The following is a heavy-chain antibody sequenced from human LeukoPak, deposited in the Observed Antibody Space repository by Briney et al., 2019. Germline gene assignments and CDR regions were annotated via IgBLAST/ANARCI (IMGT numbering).Heavy chain of an antibody. Sequence: GGSLRLSWAAAGFTISSYAMGWIRQAPGKGLEWVPVVSGSGGSTDYADSVKGRFTISRDNSKDTLFLQMNSLRAEDTAVYYCAKTWARAVFAVDYWGQGTLVTVSS. D-gene: IGHD1-26*01. V-gene: IGHV3-23*01. CDR3: AKTWARAVFAVDY. CDR1: GFTISSYA. J-gene: IGHJ4*02. CDR2: VSGSGGST.